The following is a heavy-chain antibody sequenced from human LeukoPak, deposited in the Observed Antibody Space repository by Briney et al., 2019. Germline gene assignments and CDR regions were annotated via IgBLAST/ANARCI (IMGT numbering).Heavy chain of an antibody. CDR1: GFTFSSYE. Sequence: GGSLRLSCAASGFTFSSYEMNWVRQAPGEGLEWVSYISSSGSTIYYADSVKGRFTISRDNAKNSLYLQMNSLRAEDTALYFCASGIRERGFDYWGQGTLVTVSS. D-gene: IGHD1-1*01. V-gene: IGHV3-48*03. J-gene: IGHJ4*02. CDR3: ASGIRERGFDY. CDR2: ISSSGSTI.